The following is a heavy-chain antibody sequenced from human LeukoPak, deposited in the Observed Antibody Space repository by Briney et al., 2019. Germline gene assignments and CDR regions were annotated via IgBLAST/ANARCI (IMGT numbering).Heavy chain of an antibody. CDR1: GGSFSGYY. D-gene: IGHD3-22*01. Sequence: SETLSLTCAVYGGSFSGYYWSWICQPPGKGLEWIGEINHSGSTNYNPSLKSRVTISVDTSKNQFSLKLSSVTAADTAVYYCARGNDSSGYYFDYWGQGTLVTVSS. V-gene: IGHV4-34*01. J-gene: IGHJ4*02. CDR2: INHSGST. CDR3: ARGNDSSGYYFDY.